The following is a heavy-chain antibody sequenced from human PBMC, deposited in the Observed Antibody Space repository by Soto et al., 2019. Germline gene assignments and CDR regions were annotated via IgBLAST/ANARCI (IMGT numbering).Heavy chain of an antibody. Sequence: QVTLKKSGPVLVKPTETLTLRCTVSGLSITDSEMGVSWIRQPPGQPLEWLAHIDSSGEKSYRTFLKSRLAISKDTSKSQIVLTMTNMDPADTATYYCARRHLAVAVSPWFDPWGHGIPVTVSS. J-gene: IGHJ5*02. CDR1: GLSITDSEMG. V-gene: IGHV2-26*01. CDR2: IDSSGEK. D-gene: IGHD6-19*01. CDR3: ARRHLAVAVSPWFDP.